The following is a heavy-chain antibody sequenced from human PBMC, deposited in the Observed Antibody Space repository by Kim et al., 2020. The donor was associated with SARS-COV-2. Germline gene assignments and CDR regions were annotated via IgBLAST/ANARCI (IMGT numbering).Heavy chain of an antibody. D-gene: IGHD6-13*01. CDR1: GGSFSGYY. J-gene: IGHJ1*01. Sequence: SETLSLTCAVYGGSFSGYYWSWIRQPPGKGLEWIGEINHSGSTNYNPSLKSRVTISVDTSKNQFSLKLSSVTAADTAVYYCARTGYSSSWYYRGLFQHWGQGTLVTVSS. CDR2: INHSGST. CDR3: ARTGYSSSWYYRGLFQH. V-gene: IGHV4-34*01.